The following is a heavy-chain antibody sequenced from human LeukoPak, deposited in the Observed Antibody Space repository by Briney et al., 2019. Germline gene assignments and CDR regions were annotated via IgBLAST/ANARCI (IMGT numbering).Heavy chain of an antibody. J-gene: IGHJ4*02. D-gene: IGHD6-19*01. CDR3: ASGEVAGTQDFDY. CDR2: ISSSSSYI. CDR1: GFTFSSYS. Sequence: GGSLRLSCAASGFTFSSYSMNWVRQAPGKGLGWVSSISSSSSYIYYADSVKGRFTISRDNAKNSLYLQMNSLSAEDTAVYYCASGEVAGTQDFDYWGQGTLVTVSS. V-gene: IGHV3-21*01.